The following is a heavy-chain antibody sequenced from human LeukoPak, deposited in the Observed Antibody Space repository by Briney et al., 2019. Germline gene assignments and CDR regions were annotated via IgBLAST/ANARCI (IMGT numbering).Heavy chain of an antibody. CDR1: GFTFSSYA. Sequence: GRSLRLSCAASGFTFSSYAMHGVRPAPGKGLEWVVVISYDGSYKYYADSVKGRFTIARDNSKSTLYLQMNSLRAEDTAVYYCAKDLVIDPRYYYGLGVWGQGTTVTVSS. CDR2: ISYDGSYK. V-gene: IGHV3-30*18. CDR3: AKDLVIDPRYYYGLGV. D-gene: IGHD3-10*01. J-gene: IGHJ6*02.